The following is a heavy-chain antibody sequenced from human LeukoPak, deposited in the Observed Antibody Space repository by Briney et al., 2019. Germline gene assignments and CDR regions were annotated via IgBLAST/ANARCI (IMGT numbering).Heavy chain of an antibody. Sequence: PGRSRRLACAAAGFTFDDYAIHWVRQAPGRGLEWVSGISWKSGSIVYGGSVKGRFTISRDKAKNSLYLRMDSLCAGDMALNLCAKDTSGSGWYGGGFDYWGQGTLVTVSS. CDR3: AKDTSGSGWYGGGFDY. CDR1: GFTFDDYA. D-gene: IGHD6-13*01. V-gene: IGHV3-9*03. J-gene: IGHJ4*02. CDR2: ISWKSGSI.